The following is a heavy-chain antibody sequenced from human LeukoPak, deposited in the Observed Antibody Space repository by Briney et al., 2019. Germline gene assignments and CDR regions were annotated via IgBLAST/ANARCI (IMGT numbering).Heavy chain of an antibody. CDR2: ISYDGSNK. CDR1: GFTFSSYA. Sequence: PGRSLRLSCAASGFTFSSYAMHWVRQAPGKGLEWVAVISYDGSNKYYADSVKGRFTISRDNSKNTLYLQMNSLRAEDTAVYYCARPLRNYYDSSGYLDYWGQGTLVTVSS. J-gene: IGHJ4*02. D-gene: IGHD3-22*01. CDR3: ARPLRNYYDSSGYLDY. V-gene: IGHV3-30-3*01.